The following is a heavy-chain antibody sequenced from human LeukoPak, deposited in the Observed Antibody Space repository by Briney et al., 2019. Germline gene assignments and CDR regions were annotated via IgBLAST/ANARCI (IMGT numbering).Heavy chain of an antibody. Sequence: GASVKVPCKASGYTFTGFYMHWVRQASGPGLAWMGWINPNSGGTNYAQKFQGRVTMTRDTSISTAYMELSRLRSDDTAVYYCAREQLVPGQYYFDYWGQGTLVTGSS. D-gene: IGHD6-6*01. J-gene: IGHJ4*02. CDR2: INPNSGGT. V-gene: IGHV1-2*02. CDR3: AREQLVPGQYYFDY. CDR1: GYTFTGFY.